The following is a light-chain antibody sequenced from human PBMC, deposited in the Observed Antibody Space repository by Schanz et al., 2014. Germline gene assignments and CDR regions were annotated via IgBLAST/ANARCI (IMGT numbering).Light chain of an antibody. J-gene: IGLJ1*01. CDR1: SSDVGVYNY. V-gene: IGLV2-14*03. CDR2: DVS. CDR3: CSYAGSYTSFYV. Sequence: QSALTQPASVSGSPGQSITISCTGTSSDVGVYNYVSWYQQLPGKAPKLMIYDVSNRPSGVSNRFSGSKSGNTASLTISGLQAEDEADYYCCSYAGSYTSFYVFGTGTKLTVL.